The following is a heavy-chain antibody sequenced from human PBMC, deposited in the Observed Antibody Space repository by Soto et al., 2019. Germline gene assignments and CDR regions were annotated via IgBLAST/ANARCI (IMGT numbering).Heavy chain of an antibody. CDR1: GFTFSTYA. Sequence: QVQLVESGGGVIQPGRSLRLSCAASGFTFSTYAVHWVRQAPGKGLEWVTVVSYDGNNKYYADSVKGRFTISRDSSKNTLYLQMNSLRADDTALYYCARGYYYDGTGLKGPFDLWGRGTLVTVSS. J-gene: IGHJ2*01. V-gene: IGHV3-30*04. CDR3: ARGYYYDGTGLKGPFDL. CDR2: VSYDGNNK. D-gene: IGHD3-22*01.